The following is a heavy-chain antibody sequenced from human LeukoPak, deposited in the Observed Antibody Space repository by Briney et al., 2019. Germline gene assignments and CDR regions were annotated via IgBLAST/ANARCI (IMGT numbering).Heavy chain of an antibody. D-gene: IGHD2-21*02. CDR3: VRRSGDWYDY. Sequence: GGSLRLSCSASGFTFRYFGIHWVRQAPGKGLEFVSGVSADGRTAHYIESVKGRLTISRDNSKSTLFLQMSSLKTEDTAVYYCVRRSGDWYDYWGQGTVVTVSS. V-gene: IGHV3-64D*06. J-gene: IGHJ4*02. CDR1: GFTFRYFG. CDR2: VSADGRTA.